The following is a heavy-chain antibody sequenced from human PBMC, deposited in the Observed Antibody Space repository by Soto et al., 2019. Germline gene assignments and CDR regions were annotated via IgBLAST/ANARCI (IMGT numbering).Heavy chain of an antibody. CDR2: IYPGGVNI. D-gene: IGHD5-12*01. J-gene: IGHJ4*01. CDR1: GYSFTSHY. CDR3: ATRGNDPYSSLFY. Sequence: ASVKVSCKAIGYSFTSHYIHWVRQAPGQGLEWMGTIYPGGVNIAYAQNFQGRVSLTEDTSTDTAYLEVNRLTSEDTAVYYCATRGNDPYSSLFYWGQGTLVTVSS. V-gene: IGHV1-46*03.